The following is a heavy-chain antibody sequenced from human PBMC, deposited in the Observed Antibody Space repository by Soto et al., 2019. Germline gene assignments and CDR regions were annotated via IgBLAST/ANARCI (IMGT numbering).Heavy chain of an antibody. CDR3: AKKPDYQEGY. CDR1: GFTFSSYG. V-gene: IGHV3-30*18. D-gene: IGHD4-17*01. CDR2: ISYDGSNK. Sequence: PGGSLRLSCAASGFTFSSYGMHWVRQAPGKGLEWVAVISYDGSNKYYADSVKGRFTISRDNSKNTLYLQMNSLRAEDTAVYYCAKKPDYQEGYWGQGTLVTVSS. J-gene: IGHJ4*02.